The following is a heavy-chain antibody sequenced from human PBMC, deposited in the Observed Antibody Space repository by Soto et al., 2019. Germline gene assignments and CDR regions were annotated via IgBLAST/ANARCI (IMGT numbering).Heavy chain of an antibody. CDR1: GGSISSSSYY. CDR3: ARLLWFGEHFDY. Sequence: PSETLSLTCTVSGGSISSSSYYWGWIRQPPGKRLEWIGSIYYSGSTYYNPSLKSRVTISVDTSKNQFSLKLSSVTAADTAVYYCARLLWFGEHFDYWGQGTLVTVSS. J-gene: IGHJ4*02. V-gene: IGHV4-39*01. CDR2: IYYSGST. D-gene: IGHD3-10*01.